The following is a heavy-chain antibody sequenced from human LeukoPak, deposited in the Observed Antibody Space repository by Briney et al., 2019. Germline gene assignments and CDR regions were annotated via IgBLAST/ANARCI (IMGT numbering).Heavy chain of an antibody. D-gene: IGHD3-10*01. V-gene: IGHV3-30*02. J-gene: IGHJ4*02. Sequence: PGGSLRLSCEASGFTFSRYGFHWVRQAPGKGLEWVAFISDSGGDKWYADSVKGRLTISRDKSKNTVNLQMSSLRVEDTALYYCARDGGSESYAFDYWGQGTQVTVSS. CDR3: ARDGGSESYAFDY. CDR2: ISDSGGDK. CDR1: GFTFSRYG.